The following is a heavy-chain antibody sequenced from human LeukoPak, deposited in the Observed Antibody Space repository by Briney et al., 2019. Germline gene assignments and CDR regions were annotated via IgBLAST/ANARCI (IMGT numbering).Heavy chain of an antibody. Sequence: SGTLSLTCAVYGGSFSGYYWSWIRQPPGKGLEWIGEINHSGSTNYNPSLKSRVTISVDTSKNQFSLKLSSVTAADTAVYYCARGPPYYDFWSGYSRGNYYYYYMDVWGKGTTVTVSS. CDR2: INHSGST. J-gene: IGHJ6*03. CDR3: ARGPPYYDFWSGYSRGNYYYYYMDV. CDR1: GGSFSGYY. V-gene: IGHV4-34*01. D-gene: IGHD3-3*01.